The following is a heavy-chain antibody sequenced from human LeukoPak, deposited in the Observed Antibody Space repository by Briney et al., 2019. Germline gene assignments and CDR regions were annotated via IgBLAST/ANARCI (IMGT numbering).Heavy chain of an antibody. Sequence: PGGSLRLSCAGSGFTFSTYWMSWVRQAPGKGLEWVANIKQDGSEKYYVDSLKGRFTISRDNAKNSLYLQMNSLRAEDTAVYYCARDRRDYYDSSADFDYWGQGTLVTVSS. D-gene: IGHD3-22*01. CDR2: IKQDGSEK. CDR3: ARDRRDYYDSSADFDY. CDR1: GFTFSTYW. J-gene: IGHJ4*02. V-gene: IGHV3-7*01.